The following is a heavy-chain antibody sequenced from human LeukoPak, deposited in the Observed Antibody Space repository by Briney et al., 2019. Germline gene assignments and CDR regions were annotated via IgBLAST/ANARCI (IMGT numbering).Heavy chain of an antibody. CDR2: IYYSGRT. D-gene: IGHD4-11*01. Sequence: PSETLSLTCTVSGGSISSDYWSWIRQPPGKGLEWIGYIYYSGRTYYYPSLKSRITISVDTSKNQFSLKLSSVTAADTAVYYCARGFYRPHYWGQGTLVSVSS. V-gene: IGHV4-59*01. CDR1: GGSISSDY. J-gene: IGHJ4*02. CDR3: ARGFYRPHY.